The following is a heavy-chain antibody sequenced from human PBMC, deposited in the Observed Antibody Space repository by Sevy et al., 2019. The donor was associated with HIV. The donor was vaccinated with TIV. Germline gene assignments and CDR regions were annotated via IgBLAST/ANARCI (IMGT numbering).Heavy chain of an antibody. J-gene: IGHJ6*04. D-gene: IGHD6-13*01. CDR3: ARGLVYGSGWYRFNNNSYYGMDV. V-gene: IGHV4-34*01. CDR1: GGSFSGYY. CDR2: INHSGST. Sequence: SETLSLTCAVYGGSFSGYYWSWIRQPPGKGLEWIGEINHSGSTNYNPSLKSRVTISVDTSKNQFSLRLSSLTAADTAGYYCARGLVYGSGWYRFNNNSYYGMDVGGKGPTVTVSS.